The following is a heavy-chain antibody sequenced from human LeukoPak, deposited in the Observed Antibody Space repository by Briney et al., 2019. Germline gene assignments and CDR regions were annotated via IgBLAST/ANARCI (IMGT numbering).Heavy chain of an antibody. D-gene: IGHD6-6*01. Sequence: ASVKVSCQTSGYTFTDFYLNWVRQAPGQGLEWMGWINPYSGATISAERFQGRMTMTWDASIGTAYMQLTRLRSDDTAVYYCATASITHTRDPWGEATLATVSS. CDR1: GYTFTDFY. J-gene: IGHJ5*02. CDR3: ATASITHTRDP. V-gene: IGHV1-2*02. CDR2: INPYSGAT.